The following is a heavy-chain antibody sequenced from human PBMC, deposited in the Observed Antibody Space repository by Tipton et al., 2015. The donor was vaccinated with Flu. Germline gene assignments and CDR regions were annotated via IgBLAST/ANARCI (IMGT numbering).Heavy chain of an antibody. D-gene: IGHD3-10*01. CDR2: ISYDGSNK. V-gene: IGHV3-30-3*01. J-gene: IGHJ6*02. CDR3: ARDSREGLLWFGELLYPPYYYYYYYGMDV. Sequence: SLRLSCAASGFTFSSYAMHWVRQAPGKGLEWVAVISYDGSNKYYADSVKGRFTISRDNSKNTLYLQMNSLRAEDTAVYYCARDSREGLLWFGELLYPPYYYYYYYGMDVWGQGTTVTVSS. CDR1: GFTFSSYA.